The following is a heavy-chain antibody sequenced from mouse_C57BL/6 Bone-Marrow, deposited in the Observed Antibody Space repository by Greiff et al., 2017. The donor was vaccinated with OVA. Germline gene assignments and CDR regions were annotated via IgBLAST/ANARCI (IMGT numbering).Heavy chain of an antibody. Sequence: EVQLQQSGPVLVKPGASVKMSCKASGYTFTDYYMNWVKQSHGKSLEWIGVINPYNGGTSYNQKFKGKATLTVDKSSSTAYMELNSLTSEDSAVYYCASYGFYYCDYWGQGTTLTVSS. V-gene: IGHV1-19*01. CDR1: GYTFTDYY. CDR2: INPYNGGT. CDR3: ASYGFYYCDY. D-gene: IGHD2-2*01. J-gene: IGHJ2*01.